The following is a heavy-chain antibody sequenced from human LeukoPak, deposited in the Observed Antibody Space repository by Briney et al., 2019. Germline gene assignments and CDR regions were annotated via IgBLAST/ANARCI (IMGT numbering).Heavy chain of an antibody. CDR3: ARTYERELDY. D-gene: IGHD5-12*01. Sequence: GGSLRLSCAASGFTFSSYAMNWVRQAPGKGLEWVSAISGSGGTTYYADSVKGRFTISRDNSKNSVYLQMNSLRAEDTAVYYCARTYERELDYWGQGTLVTVSS. CDR1: GFTFSSYA. V-gene: IGHV3-23*01. J-gene: IGHJ4*02. CDR2: ISGSGGTT.